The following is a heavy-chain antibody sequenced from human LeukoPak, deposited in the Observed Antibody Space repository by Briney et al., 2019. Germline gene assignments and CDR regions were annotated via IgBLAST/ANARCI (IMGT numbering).Heavy chain of an antibody. CDR1: GFTFSSYG. Sequence: GGSLRLSCAASGFTFSSYGIHWVRQAPGRGLEWVAAIWYDGSSKYYADSVKGRFNISRDNAKNTLYLQMNSLRAEDTAVYYCARDGRRGPRLSCDDYRGQGTLGTVSS. V-gene: IGHV3-33*01. CDR2: IWYDGSSK. D-gene: IGHD2-21*01. J-gene: IGHJ4*02. CDR3: ARDGRRGPRLSCDDY.